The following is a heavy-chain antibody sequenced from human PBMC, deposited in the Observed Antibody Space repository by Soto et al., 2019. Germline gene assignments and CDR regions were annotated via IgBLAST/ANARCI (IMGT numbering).Heavy chain of an antibody. D-gene: IGHD1-1*01. CDR1: GFTFSSSW. CDR3: ARGPTGGFCYDY. Sequence: EVQLVESGGGLVQPGGSLRLSCAASGFTFSSSWMHWVRQAPGKGLVWVSRINSGASTTNYADSVKGRFTISRDNAKNTLYLQMDSLTADDTAVYYCARGPTGGFCYDYWGQGTLVTVSS. CDR2: INSGASTT. J-gene: IGHJ4*02. V-gene: IGHV3-74*01.